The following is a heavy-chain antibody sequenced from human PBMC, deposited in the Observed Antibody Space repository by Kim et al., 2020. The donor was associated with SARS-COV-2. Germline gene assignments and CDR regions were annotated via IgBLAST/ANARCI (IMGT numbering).Heavy chain of an antibody. J-gene: IGHJ6*02. D-gene: IGHD6-13*01. V-gene: IGHV3-7*04. CDR1: GFTFSSYW. Sequence: GGSLRLSCAASGFTFSSYWMSWVRQAPGKGLEWVANIKQDGSEKYYVDSVKGRFTISRDNAKNSLYLQMNSLRAEDTAVYYCARAEVSSWYGGYYSYGMDVWGQGTTVTVSS. CDR3: ARAEVSSWYGGYYSYGMDV. CDR2: IKQDGSEK.